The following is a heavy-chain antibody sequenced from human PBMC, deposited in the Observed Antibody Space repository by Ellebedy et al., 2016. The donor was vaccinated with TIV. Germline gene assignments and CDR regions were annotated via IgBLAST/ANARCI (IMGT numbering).Heavy chain of an antibody. J-gene: IGHJ4*02. CDR2: INHSGST. CDR1: GGSFNDYY. D-gene: IGHD3-10*01. Sequence: MPSETLSLTCAVYGGSFNDYYWSWIRQSPGKGLEWIGEINHSGSTDYNPSLKSRVTISIDTSKNQLSLKVTSVTAADTAVYYCARYLRMVRGVISDWGQGTLVTASS. CDR3: ARYLRMVRGVISD. V-gene: IGHV4-34*01.